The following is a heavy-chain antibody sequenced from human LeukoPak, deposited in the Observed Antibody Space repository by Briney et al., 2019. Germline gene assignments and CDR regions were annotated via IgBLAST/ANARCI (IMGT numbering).Heavy chain of an antibody. CDR2: IYTSGST. Sequence: SETLSLTCTVSGGSISSYYWSWIRQPAGKGLEWIGRIYTSGSTNYNPSLKSRVTMSVDTSKNQFSLKLSSVTAADTTVYYCARGGIEVTPMNWFDPWGQGTLVTVSS. J-gene: IGHJ5*02. CDR3: ARGGIEVTPMNWFDP. CDR1: GGSISSYY. V-gene: IGHV4-4*07. D-gene: IGHD3-22*01.